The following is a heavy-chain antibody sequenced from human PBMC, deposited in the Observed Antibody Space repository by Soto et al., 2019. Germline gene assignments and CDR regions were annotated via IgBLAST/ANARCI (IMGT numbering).Heavy chain of an antibody. V-gene: IGHV1-69*01. CDR2: IIPIPGTA. Sequence: QVQLVQSGAEVKKPGSSVKVSCKASGGTFGSYAISWVRQAPGQGLEWMGGIIPIPGTANYAQKFQGRVTIAAYESTSTDYMELSSLRSEDTAVYDCARSQGSSTSLEIYYYYYYGMDVWGQGTTVTVSS. D-gene: IGHD2-2*01. CDR3: ARSQGSSTSLEIYYYYYYGMDV. CDR1: GGTFGSYA. J-gene: IGHJ6*02.